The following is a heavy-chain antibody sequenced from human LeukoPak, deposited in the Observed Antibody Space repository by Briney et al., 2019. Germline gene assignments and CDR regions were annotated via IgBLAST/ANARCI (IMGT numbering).Heavy chain of an antibody. CDR1: GFTFSTYA. D-gene: IGHD3-22*01. CDR3: AKETYYYDSSGYYCYFDS. V-gene: IGHV3-23*01. J-gene: IGHJ4*02. CDR2: ISDSGGNT. Sequence: PGGSLRLSCAASGFTFSTYAISWVRQAPGKGLEWVSAISDSGGNTYYADSVKGRFTIFRDNSKNTLFLQMNSLRADDTAVYYCAKETYYYDSSGYYCYFDSWGQGTLVTVSS.